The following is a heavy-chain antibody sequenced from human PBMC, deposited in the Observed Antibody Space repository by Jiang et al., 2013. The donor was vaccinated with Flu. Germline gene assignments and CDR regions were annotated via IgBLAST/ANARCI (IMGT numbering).Heavy chain of an antibody. J-gene: IGHJ1*01. D-gene: IGHD4-23*01. CDR3: ARALTTVVTQEYFQH. Sequence: MNWVRQAPGQGLEWMGWINTNTGNPTYAQGFTGRFVFSLDTSVSTAYLQISSLKAEDTAVYYCARALTTVVTQEYFQHWGQGTLVTVSS. V-gene: IGHV7-4-1*02. CDR2: INTNTGNP.